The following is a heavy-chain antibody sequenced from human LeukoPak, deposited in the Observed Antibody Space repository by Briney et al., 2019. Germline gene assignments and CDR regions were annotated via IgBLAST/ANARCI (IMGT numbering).Heavy chain of an antibody. Sequence: PSETLSLTCTVSGGSISSYYWSWIRQPAGKGLEWIGRIYTSGSTNYNPSLKSRVTMSVDTSKNQFSLKLSSVTAADTAVYYCARDKWNMIAAAGTRYYYYGMDVWGQGTTVTVSS. CDR1: GGSISSYY. D-gene: IGHD6-13*01. J-gene: IGHJ6*02. V-gene: IGHV4-4*07. CDR2: IYTSGST. CDR3: ARDKWNMIAAAGTRYYYYGMDV.